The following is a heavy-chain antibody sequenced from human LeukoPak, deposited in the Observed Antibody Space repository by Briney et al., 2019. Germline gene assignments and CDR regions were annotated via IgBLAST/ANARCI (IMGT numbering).Heavy chain of an antibody. CDR3: ARESSGYYELGY. CDR1: GGSISSSSYY. CDR2: IYYSGST. V-gene: IGHV4-39*07. D-gene: IGHD3-22*01. J-gene: IGHJ4*02. Sequence: SETLSLTCTVSGGSISSSSYYWGWIRQPPGKGLEWIGSIYYSGSTYYNPSLKSRVTISVDTSKNQFSLKLSSVTAADTAVYYCARESSGYYELGYWGQGTLVTVSS.